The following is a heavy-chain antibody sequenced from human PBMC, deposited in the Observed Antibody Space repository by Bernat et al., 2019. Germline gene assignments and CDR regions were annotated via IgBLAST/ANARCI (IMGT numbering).Heavy chain of an antibody. D-gene: IGHD3-16*02. CDR2: IGTAGDT. V-gene: IGHV3-13*04. J-gene: IGHJ2*01. CDR1: GFTFSSYD. Sequence: VQLVESGGGLVQPGGSLRLSCAASGFTFSSYDMHWVRQATGKGLEWVSAIGTAGDTYYPGSVKGRFTISRENAKNSLYLQMNSLRAGDTAVYYCARAREYYDYIWGSYRYAGWYFDLWGRGTLVTVSS. CDR3: ARAREYYDYIWGSYRYAGWYFDL.